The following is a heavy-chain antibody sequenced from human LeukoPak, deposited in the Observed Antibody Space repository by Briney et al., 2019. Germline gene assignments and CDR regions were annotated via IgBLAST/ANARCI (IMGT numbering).Heavy chain of an antibody. CDR2: ISWDGGST. D-gene: IGHD6-13*01. V-gene: IGHV3-43D*03. CDR3: AKGGRHSSSWNEY. J-gene: IGHJ4*02. CDR1: GFTFDDYA. Sequence: GGSLRLSCAASGFTFDDYAMHWVRQAPGKGLEWVSLISWDGGSTYYADSVKGRFTISRDNAKNSLYLQMNSLRVEDTALYYCAKGGRHSSSWNEYWGQGTLVTVSS.